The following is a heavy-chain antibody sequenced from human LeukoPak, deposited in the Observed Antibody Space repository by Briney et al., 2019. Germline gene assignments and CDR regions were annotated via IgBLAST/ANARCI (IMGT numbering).Heavy chain of an antibody. D-gene: IGHD6-19*01. Sequence: GASVKVSCKASGYTFTSYGINWVRQATGQGLEWMGWMNPNSGNTGYAQKFQGRVTMTRNTSISTAYMELSSLRSEDTAVYYCATGKPYIAVAGFDYWGQGTLVTVSS. CDR2: MNPNSGNT. CDR1: GYTFTSYG. J-gene: IGHJ4*02. CDR3: ATGKPYIAVAGFDY. V-gene: IGHV1-8*02.